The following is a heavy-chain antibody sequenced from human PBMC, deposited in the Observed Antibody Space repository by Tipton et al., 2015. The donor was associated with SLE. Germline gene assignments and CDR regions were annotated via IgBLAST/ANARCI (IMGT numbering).Heavy chain of an antibody. J-gene: IGHJ3*02. CDR1: GGSISSGSYY. CDR2: IYTSGST. V-gene: IGHV4-61*02. CDR3: ARQYYYDSSGYGGVDAFDI. D-gene: IGHD3-22*01. Sequence: TLSLTCTVSGGSISSGSYYWSWIRQPAGKGLGWIGRIYTSGSTNYNPSLKSRVTISVDTSKNQFSLKLSSVTAADTAVYYCARQYYYDSSGYGGVDAFDIWGQGTMVTVSS.